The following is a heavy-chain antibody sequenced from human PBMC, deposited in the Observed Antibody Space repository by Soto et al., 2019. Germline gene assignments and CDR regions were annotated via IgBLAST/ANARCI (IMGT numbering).Heavy chain of an antibody. J-gene: IGHJ5*02. CDR1: GFRFSTYW. V-gene: IGHV3-7*01. Sequence: EVQVVESGGGLVQPGGSLRLSCAASGFRFSTYWMSWVLQAPGKGLEWLANIKQDANEMYYVDSVKGRFTISGGSAKNSLFLIMDSLRVEDTAVYYCAREPSAENWLDPWCQGTLVTVSS. CDR3: AREPSAENWLDP. CDR2: IKQDANEM.